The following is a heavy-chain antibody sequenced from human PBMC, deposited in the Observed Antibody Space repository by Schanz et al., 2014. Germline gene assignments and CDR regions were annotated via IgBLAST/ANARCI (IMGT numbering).Heavy chain of an antibody. CDR1: FYTFPFPP. V-gene: IGHV1-46*01. CDR3: ARDPYSASYFPSPPLYGLDV. CDR2: INPSGGST. J-gene: IGHJ6*02. D-gene: IGHD1-26*01. Sequence: QVHLFHSFSYFNNPFSSFNFSFNSSFYTFPFPPIHFFLHSPLQFLEWMATINPSGGSTSFAQKFQGRVTMTRATSTSTVNMELTSLRSEDTAVYYCARDPYSASYFPSPPLYGLDVWGQGTTVTVSS.